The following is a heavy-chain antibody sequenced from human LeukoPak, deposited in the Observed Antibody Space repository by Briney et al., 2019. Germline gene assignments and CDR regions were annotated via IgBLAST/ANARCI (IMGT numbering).Heavy chain of an antibody. J-gene: IGHJ4*02. CDR1: GFTFSSYE. D-gene: IGHD6-13*01. V-gene: IGHV3-48*03. CDR2: ISSSGSTI. CDR3: AKSGTRSSWSPRVKTYFDY. Sequence: PGGSLRLSCAASGFTFSSYEMNWVRQAPGKGLEWVSYISSSGSTIYYADSVKGRFTISRDNAKNSLYLQMNSLRAEDTAVYYCAKSGTRSSWSPRVKTYFDYWGQGTLVTVSS.